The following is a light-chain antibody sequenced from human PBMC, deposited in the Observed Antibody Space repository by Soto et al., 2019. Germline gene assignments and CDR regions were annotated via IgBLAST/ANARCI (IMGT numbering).Light chain of an antibody. Sequence: EIGMTQPPSTLSLAPGERAPLSCRASQSITSTYLAWYQQKPGQAPRLLIYGASSRATGSPDRFSGSGSGTDFSLTISRLEPEDFAVYYCQQYGGSPTTFGQGTKADIK. CDR2: GAS. V-gene: IGKV3-20*01. CDR3: QQYGGSPTT. J-gene: IGKJ1*01. CDR1: QSITSTY.